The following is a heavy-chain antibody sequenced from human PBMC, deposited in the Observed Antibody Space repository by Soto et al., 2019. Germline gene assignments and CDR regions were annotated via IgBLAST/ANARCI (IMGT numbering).Heavy chain of an antibody. CDR3: ARDMFTDGMDV. Sequence: QVQLQESGPKLVKPSETLSLNCTVSGGSMKSYYWTWIRQPAGKGLEWVGRFSASGNSIHNPSLKNRVTMSLDTSNNLVALSLSSVTAADTAVYYCARDMFTDGMDVWSQGTTVTVSS. V-gene: IGHV4-4*07. CDR2: FSASGNS. D-gene: IGHD3-10*02. J-gene: IGHJ6*02. CDR1: GGSMKSYY.